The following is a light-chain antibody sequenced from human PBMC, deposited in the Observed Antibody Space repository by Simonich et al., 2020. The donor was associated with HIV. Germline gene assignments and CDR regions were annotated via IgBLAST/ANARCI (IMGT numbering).Light chain of an antibody. Sequence: EIVMAQSPATLSVSPGERATLSCRASQSVSSNLAGYQQKPGQAPRILIYGASTRATSIPARCSGSGSGTEFTLTISSLQSEDFAVYYCQQYNNWPPRPFGQGTKLEIK. J-gene: IGKJ2*01. V-gene: IGKV3-15*01. CDR1: QSVSSN. CDR3: QQYNNWPPRP. CDR2: GAS.